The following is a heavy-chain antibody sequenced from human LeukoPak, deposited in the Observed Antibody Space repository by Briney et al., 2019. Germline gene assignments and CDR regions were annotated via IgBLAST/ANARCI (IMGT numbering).Heavy chain of an antibody. CDR1: GGTFSGYA. D-gene: IGHD2-21*02. CDR2: IIPIFGTA. Sequence: SVKVSCKASGGTFSGYAISWVRQAPGQGLEWMGGIIPIFGTANYAQKFQGRVTITADESTSTAYMELSSLRSEDTAVYYCARLVTPLSYYFDYWGQGTLVTVSS. CDR3: ARLVTPLSYYFDY. V-gene: IGHV1-69*13. J-gene: IGHJ4*02.